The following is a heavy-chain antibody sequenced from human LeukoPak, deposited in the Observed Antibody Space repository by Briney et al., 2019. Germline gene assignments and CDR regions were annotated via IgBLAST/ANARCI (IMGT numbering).Heavy chain of an antibody. V-gene: IGHV4-59*01. CDR2: IYYSGST. CDR1: GGSISSYY. J-gene: IGHJ3*02. D-gene: IGHD3-16*01. Sequence: SETLSLTCTVSGGSISSYYWSWIRQPPGKGLEWIGYIYYSGSTNYNPSLKSRVTISVDTSKNQFSLKLSSVTAADTAVYYCARERGDQTDAFDIWGQGTMVTVSS. CDR3: ARERGDQTDAFDI.